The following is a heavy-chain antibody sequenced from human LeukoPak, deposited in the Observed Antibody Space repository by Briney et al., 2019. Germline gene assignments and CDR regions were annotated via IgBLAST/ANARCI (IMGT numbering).Heavy chain of an antibody. CDR1: GGTFSSYA. V-gene: IGHV1-69*13. CDR2: IIPIFGTA. Sequence: ASVKVSCKASGGTFSSYAISWERQAPGQGLEWMGGIIPIFGTANYAQKFQGRVTITADESTSTAYMELSSLRSEDTAVYYCARGTPTIFGVAITAFDYWGQGTLVTVSS. J-gene: IGHJ4*02. CDR3: ARGTPTIFGVAITAFDY. D-gene: IGHD3-3*01.